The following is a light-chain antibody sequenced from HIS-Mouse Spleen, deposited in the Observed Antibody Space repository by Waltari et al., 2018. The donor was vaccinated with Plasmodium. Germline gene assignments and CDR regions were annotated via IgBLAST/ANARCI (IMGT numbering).Light chain of an antibody. CDR3: CSYAGSTTWV. CDR1: SSDVGSYHL. J-gene: IGLJ3*02. V-gene: IGLV2-23*01. Sequence: QSALTQPASVSGSPGQSINLSCTGTSSDVGSYHLVSWYQQHPGKAPKLMIYEGSKRPSGVSNRFSGSKSGNTASLTISGLQAEDEADYYCCSYAGSTTWVFGGGTKLTVL. CDR2: EGS.